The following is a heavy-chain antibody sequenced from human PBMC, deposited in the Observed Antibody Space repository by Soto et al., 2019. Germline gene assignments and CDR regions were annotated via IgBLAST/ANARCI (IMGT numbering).Heavy chain of an antibody. CDR2: IYWDDDK. Sequence: SGPTLVNPTQTLTLTCTFSGFSLSTSGVGVGWIRQPPGKALEWLALIYWDDDKRYSPSLKSRLTITKDTSKNQVVLTMTNMDPVDTATYYCAHGYYDFWSGYSPGYYFDYWGQGTLVTVSS. J-gene: IGHJ4*02. CDR1: GFSLSTSGVG. D-gene: IGHD3-3*01. CDR3: AHGYYDFWSGYSPGYYFDY. V-gene: IGHV2-5*02.